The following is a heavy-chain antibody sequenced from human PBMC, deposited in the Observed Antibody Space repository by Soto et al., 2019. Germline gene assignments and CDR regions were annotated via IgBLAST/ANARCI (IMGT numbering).Heavy chain of an antibody. CDR3: ARRNDFWSGDAFDI. J-gene: IGHJ3*02. D-gene: IGHD3-3*01. Sequence: LSLTCTVSGGSISSSSYYWGWIRQPPGKGLEWIGSIYYSGSTYYNPSLKSRVTISVDTSKNQFPLKLSSVTAADTAVYYCARRNDFWSGDAFDIWGQGTMVTVSS. V-gene: IGHV4-39*01. CDR1: GGSISSSSYY. CDR2: IYYSGST.